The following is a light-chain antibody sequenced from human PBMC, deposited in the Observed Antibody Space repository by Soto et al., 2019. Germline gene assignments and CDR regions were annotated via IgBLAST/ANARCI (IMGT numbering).Light chain of an antibody. Sequence: DIQMTQSPSTLSASVGDRVTITCRASQSISSWLAWYQQKPGKAPKLLIYDASSLESGFPSRFSGSGSGTEFTLTISSLQPDDFAIYYCQQYNSYSPWTFGQGTKVEIK. V-gene: IGKV1-5*01. CDR2: DAS. CDR3: QQYNSYSPWT. CDR1: QSISSW. J-gene: IGKJ1*01.